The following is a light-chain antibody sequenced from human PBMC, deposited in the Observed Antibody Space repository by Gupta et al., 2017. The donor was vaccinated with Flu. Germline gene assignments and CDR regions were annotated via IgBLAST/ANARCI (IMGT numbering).Light chain of an antibody. CDR1: SGHSSYA. J-gene: IGLJ2*01. CDR3: QTWGTGIGV. V-gene: IGLV4-69*01. Sequence: LVLTQSPSALASLGASVKLTCTLRSGHSSYAIAWHQQQPEKGPRYLMKLNSDGSHSKGDGIPDRFSGSSSGAERYLTIPSLQSEDEADYYWQTWGTGIGVFGGGTKLTVL. CDR2: LNSDGSH.